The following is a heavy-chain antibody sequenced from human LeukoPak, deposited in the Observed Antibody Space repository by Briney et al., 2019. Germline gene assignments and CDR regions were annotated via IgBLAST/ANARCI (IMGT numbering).Heavy chain of an antibody. CDR1: GFSFTNAW. D-gene: IGHD3-16*01. V-gene: IGHV3-15*05. CDR3: TTYRMITFGGDKTRFDF. J-gene: IGHJ4*02. Sequence: GGSLRLSCAASGFSFTNAWMKWVRTPPGGGLGWVGRIKSETDGGTTDYAPPVKGRFTSSRDDSKNTLCLQMNSLKTEDTAVYYCTTYRMITFGGDKTRFDFWGQGTLVTVSS. CDR2: IKSETDGGTT.